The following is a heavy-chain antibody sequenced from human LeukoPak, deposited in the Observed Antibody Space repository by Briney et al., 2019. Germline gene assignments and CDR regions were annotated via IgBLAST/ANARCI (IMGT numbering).Heavy chain of an antibody. D-gene: IGHD6-19*01. J-gene: IGHJ4*02. V-gene: IGHV3-53*01. Sequence: GGSLRLSCAASGFTFSSYSMNWVRQAPGKGLEWVSVIYSGGSTYYADSVKGRFTISRDNSKNTLYLQMNSLRAEDTAVYYCARARGSGWYRYWGQGTLVTVSS. CDR1: GFTFSSYS. CDR3: ARARGSGWYRY. CDR2: IYSGGST.